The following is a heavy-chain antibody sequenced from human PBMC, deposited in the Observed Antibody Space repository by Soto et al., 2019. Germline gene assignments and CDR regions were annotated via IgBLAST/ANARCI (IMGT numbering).Heavy chain of an antibody. D-gene: IGHD2-8*02. CDR1: GFSLSVYG. Sequence: QVQLVESGGGVVQPGRSLRLSCATSGFSLSVYGIHWVRQAPGKGREWVAFIQYDGSAKHYEDSVKGRFTTTRDKSKNMVYLQMNSLRAEDTALYHCAREDWPLQVGQLDYWGQGTLVTVSS. CDR3: AREDWPLQVGQLDY. J-gene: IGHJ4*02. V-gene: IGHV3-33*01. CDR2: IQYDGSAK.